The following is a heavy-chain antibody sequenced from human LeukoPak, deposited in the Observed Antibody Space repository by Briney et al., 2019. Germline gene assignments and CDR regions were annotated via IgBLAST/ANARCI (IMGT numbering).Heavy chain of an antibody. D-gene: IGHD5-18*01. CDR2: IYISGST. V-gene: IGHV4-4*07. J-gene: IGHJ4*02. Sequence: SETLSLTCTVSGASISTYYWSWIRQSAGKRLEWIGRIYISGSTDYNPSLRSRVTMSVDTSKNQLSLKLNSVTAADTAVYYCARNDVDTPTFDYLGQGTLVTVSS. CDR1: GASISTYY. CDR3: ARNDVDTPTFDY.